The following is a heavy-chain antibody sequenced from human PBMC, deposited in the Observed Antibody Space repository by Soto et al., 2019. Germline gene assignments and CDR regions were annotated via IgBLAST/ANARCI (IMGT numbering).Heavy chain of an antibody. CDR2: ISYDGSNK. D-gene: IGHD1-1*01. CDR1: GFTFSSYG. V-gene: IGHV3-30*18. CDR3: AKGCGIGWNRDHYYGMDV. J-gene: IGHJ6*02. Sequence: GGSLRHSCAASGFTFSSYGMHWVRQAPGKGLEWVAVISYDGSNKYYADSVKGRFTTSRDNSKNTLYLQMNSLRAEDTAVYYFAKGCGIGWNRDHYYGMDVSGRGSSVTGSS.